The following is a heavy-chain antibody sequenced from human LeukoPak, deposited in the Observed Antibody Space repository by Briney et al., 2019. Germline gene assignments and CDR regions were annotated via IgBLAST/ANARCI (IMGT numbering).Heavy chain of an antibody. Sequence: SVKVSCKASGGTFSSYAISWVRQAPGEVLEWRGEIIPIFGTINYAQNFQGRVTITADESTNTAYMELSSLRSEDTAMYYCARRYCSGGDCYSWFDPWGQETLVTVSS. CDR2: IIPIFGTI. CDR3: ARRYCSGGDCYSWFDP. J-gene: IGHJ5*02. CDR1: GGTFSSYA. V-gene: IGHV1-69*13. D-gene: IGHD2-15*01.